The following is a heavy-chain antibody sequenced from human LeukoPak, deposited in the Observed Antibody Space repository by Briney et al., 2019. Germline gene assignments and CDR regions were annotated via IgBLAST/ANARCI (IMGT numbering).Heavy chain of an antibody. V-gene: IGHV4-38-2*02. J-gene: IGHJ3*02. CDR3: ARDYGDYGLGAFDI. CDR1: GYSISSGYY. D-gene: IGHD4-17*01. CDR2: IYHSGST. Sequence: SETLSLTCTVSGYSISSGYYWGWIRQPPGKGLEWIGSIYHSGSTYYNPSLKSRVTISVDTSKNQFSLKLSSVTAADTAVYYCARDYGDYGLGAFDIWGQGTMVTVSS.